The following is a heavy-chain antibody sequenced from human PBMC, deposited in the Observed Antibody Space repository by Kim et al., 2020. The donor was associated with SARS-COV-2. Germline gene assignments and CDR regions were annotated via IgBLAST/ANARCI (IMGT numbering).Heavy chain of an antibody. CDR2: INHSGST. J-gene: IGHJ1*01. CDR1: GGSFSGYY. CDR3: ARSRARALGYFQH. V-gene: IGHV4-34*01. Sequence: SETLSLTCAVYGGSFSGYYWSWIRQPPGKGLEWIGEINHSGSTNYNPSLKSRVTISVDTSKNQFSLKLSSVTAADTAVYYCARSRARALGYFQHWGQGTLVTVSS.